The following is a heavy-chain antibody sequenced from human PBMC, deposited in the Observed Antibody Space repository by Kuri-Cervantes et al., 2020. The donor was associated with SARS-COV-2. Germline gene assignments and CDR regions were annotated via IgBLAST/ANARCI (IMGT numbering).Heavy chain of an antibody. Sequence: ASVKVSCKASGYTFTSYYMHWVRQAPGQGLEWMGIINPSGGSTSYAQKFQGRVTMTRDTSTSTVYMELSSLRSEDTAVYYCAREPGIFGVVIWGQNFDYWAQGTLVTVSS. CDR3: AREPGIFGVVIWGQNFDY. CDR2: INPSGGST. V-gene: IGHV1-46*01. J-gene: IGHJ4*02. D-gene: IGHD3-3*01. CDR1: GYTFTSYY.